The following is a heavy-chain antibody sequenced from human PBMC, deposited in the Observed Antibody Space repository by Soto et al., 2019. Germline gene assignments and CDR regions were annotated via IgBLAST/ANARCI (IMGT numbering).Heavy chain of an antibody. CDR3: ARGTMLRGPGYYYAMDV. CDR1: GDSISRNGYF. J-gene: IGHJ6*02. D-gene: IGHD3-10*01. Sequence: PSETLSLTCSVSGDSISRNGYFWTWIRQHPGKGLEWIGYIYYDGRSYYPPSLKSRVIISVDTSKNQFSLNLTAVTAADTAVYYCARGTMLRGPGYYYAMDVWGQGTTVTVSS. CDR2: IYYDGRS. V-gene: IGHV4-31*03.